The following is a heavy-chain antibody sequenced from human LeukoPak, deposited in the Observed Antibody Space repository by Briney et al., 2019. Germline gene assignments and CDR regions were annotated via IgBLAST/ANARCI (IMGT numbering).Heavy chain of an antibody. CDR3: ARDHEYSSSWYRGGGYFDY. CDR1: GGTFSSYA. Sequence: ASVKVSCKASGGTFSSYAISWVRQAPGQGLEWMGGIIPIFGTASYAQKFQGRVTMTRDTSTSTVYMELSSLRSEDTAVYYCARDHEYSSSWYRGGGYFDYWGQGTLVTVSS. J-gene: IGHJ4*02. D-gene: IGHD6-13*01. V-gene: IGHV1-69*05. CDR2: IIPIFGTA.